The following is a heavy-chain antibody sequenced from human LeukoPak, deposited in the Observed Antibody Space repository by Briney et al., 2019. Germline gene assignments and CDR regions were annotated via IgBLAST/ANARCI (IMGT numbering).Heavy chain of an antibody. CDR3: ARAYDASWHNFDL. J-gene: IGHJ4*02. D-gene: IGHD2-2*01. CDR2: MSYDERQE. Sequence: GGSLRLSCAASGFTFGTFAMHWVRQAPGKGLEWVATMSYDERQEYYADSVKGRFTISRDNSKNTLYLQMNSLRGEDTAVYYCARAYDASWHNFDLWGQGSLVTVSS. V-gene: IGHV3-30*04. CDR1: GFTFGTFA.